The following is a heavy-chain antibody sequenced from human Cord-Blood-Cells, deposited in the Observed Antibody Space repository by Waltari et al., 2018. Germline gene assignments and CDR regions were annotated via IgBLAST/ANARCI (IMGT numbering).Heavy chain of an antibody. CDR3: AKEAGYDFWSGYSPDAFDI. CDR2: ISGSGGST. Sequence: EVQLVESGGGLVQPGVSLRLSCAACGFTFSSYAMSWVRQAPGNGLEWVSAISGSGGSTYYADSVKGRFTISRDNSKNTLYLQMNSLRAEDTAVYYCAKEAGYDFWSGYSPDAFDIWGQGTMVTVSS. D-gene: IGHD3-3*01. V-gene: IGHV3-23*04. CDR1: GFTFSSYA. J-gene: IGHJ3*02.